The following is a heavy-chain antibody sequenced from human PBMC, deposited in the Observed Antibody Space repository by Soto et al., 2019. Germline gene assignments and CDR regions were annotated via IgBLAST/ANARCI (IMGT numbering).Heavy chain of an antibody. CDR1: GYTFTSYD. D-gene: IGHD3-10*01. J-gene: IGHJ4*02. CDR2: MNPNSGNT. Sequence: GASVKVSCKASGYTFTSYDINWVRQATGQGLEWMGWMNPNSGNTGYAQKFQGRVTMTRNTSISTAYMELSSLRSEDTAVYYCAARLWFGKKLFDYCGQRTLVTVSS. CDR3: AARLWFGKKLFDY. V-gene: IGHV1-8*01.